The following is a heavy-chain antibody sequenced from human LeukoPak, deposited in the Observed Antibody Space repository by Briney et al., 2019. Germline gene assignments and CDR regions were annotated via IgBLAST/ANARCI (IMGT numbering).Heavy chain of an antibody. V-gene: IGHV3-23*01. Sequence: GGSLRLSCAASGFTFSSYAMSWVRQAPGKGLEWVSAISGSGGSTYYADSVKGRFTISRDNSKNTLYLQMNSLRAEDTAVYYCAKDLRLWEQQLVHFDYWGQGTLFTVSS. D-gene: IGHD6-13*01. CDR1: GFTFSSYA. CDR3: AKDLRLWEQQLVHFDY. CDR2: ISGSGGST. J-gene: IGHJ4*02.